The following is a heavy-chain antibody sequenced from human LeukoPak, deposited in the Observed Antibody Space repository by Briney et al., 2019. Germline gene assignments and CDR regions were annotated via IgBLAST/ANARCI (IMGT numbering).Heavy chain of an antibody. CDR3: ARDPGYCSGGSCLDLDY. V-gene: IGHV3-21*01. CDR2: ISSSSSYI. Sequence: GGSLRLSCAASGFTFSSYSMNWVRQAPGKGLEWVSSISSSSSYIYYADSVKGRFTISRDNAKNSLYLQMNSLRAEDTAVYYCARDPGYCSGGSCLDLDYWGQGTLVTVSS. CDR1: GFTFSSYS. J-gene: IGHJ4*02. D-gene: IGHD2-15*01.